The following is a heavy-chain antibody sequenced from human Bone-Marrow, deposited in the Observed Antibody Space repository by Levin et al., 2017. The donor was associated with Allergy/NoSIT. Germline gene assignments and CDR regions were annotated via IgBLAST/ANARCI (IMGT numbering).Heavy chain of an antibody. CDR1: GYSLTEVS. J-gene: IGHJ4*02. CDR2: FDPGDGQP. CDR3: ATDPTGGLRGLDS. V-gene: IGHV1-24*01. Sequence: ASVKVSCRVSGYSLTEVSMHWVRQAPGKGLEYMGCFDPGDGQPIYAENFQGRVTMTADTSTDTAYMEVSSLTSEDTAVYYCATDPTGGLRGLDSWGQGTLLTVSS. D-gene: IGHD3-16*01.